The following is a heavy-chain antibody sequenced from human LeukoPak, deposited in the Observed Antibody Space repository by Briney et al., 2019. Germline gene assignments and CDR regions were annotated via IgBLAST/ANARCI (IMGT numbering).Heavy chain of an antibody. V-gene: IGHV4-34*01. D-gene: IGHD6-13*01. CDR2: INHIGST. J-gene: IGHJ6*03. CDR3: ARRGSSWYYYYYYMDV. Sequence: SETLSLTCAVYGGSFSGYYWSWIRQPPGKGLEWIGEINHIGSTNYNPSLKSRVTISVDTSKNQFSLKLSSVTAADTAVYYCARRGSSWYYYYYYMDVWGKGTTVTISS. CDR1: GGSFSGYY.